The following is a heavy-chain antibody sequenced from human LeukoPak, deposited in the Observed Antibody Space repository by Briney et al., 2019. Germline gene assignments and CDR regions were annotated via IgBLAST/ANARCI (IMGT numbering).Heavy chain of an antibody. V-gene: IGHV4-59*08. D-gene: IGHD2-8*01. CDR1: GGSISSYY. CDR3: ARRNIVLSDAFDF. J-gene: IGHJ3*01. Sequence: SETLSLTCTVSGGSISSYYWSWIRQPPGKGLEWIGYIYYSGSTNYNPSLKSRVTISVDTSKNQFSLKLSSVTAADTAVYYCARRNIVLSDAFDFWGQGTMVTVSS. CDR2: IYYSGST.